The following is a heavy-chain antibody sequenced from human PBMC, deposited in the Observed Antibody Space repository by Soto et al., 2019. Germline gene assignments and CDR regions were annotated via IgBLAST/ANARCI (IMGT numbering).Heavy chain of an antibody. D-gene: IGHD3-9*01. CDR2: INHSGST. CDR3: ARRFDSPALYYYYYMDV. CDR1: GGSFSGYY. V-gene: IGHV4-34*01. Sequence: QVQLQQWGAGLLKPSETLSLTCAVYGGSFSGYYWSWIRQPPGKGLEWIGEINHSGSTNYNPSLKSRVTISVDTSKNQFSLKLSSVTAADTAVYYCARRFDSPALYYYYYMDVWGKGTTVTVSS. J-gene: IGHJ6*03.